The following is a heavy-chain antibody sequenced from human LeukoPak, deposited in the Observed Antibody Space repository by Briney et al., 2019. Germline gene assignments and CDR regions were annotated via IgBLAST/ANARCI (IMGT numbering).Heavy chain of an antibody. J-gene: IGHJ6*02. CDR3: ARDTVLAGYYGMDV. CDR1: GFTVSSNY. CDR2: IYSGGST. V-gene: IGHV3-53*04. Sequence: PGGSLRLSCAASGFTVSSNYMSWVRQAPGKGLEWVSVIYSGGSTYYADSVKGRFTISRHNSKNTLYLQMNSLRAEDTAVYYCARDTVLAGYYGMDVWGPGTTVTVSS. D-gene: IGHD4-11*01.